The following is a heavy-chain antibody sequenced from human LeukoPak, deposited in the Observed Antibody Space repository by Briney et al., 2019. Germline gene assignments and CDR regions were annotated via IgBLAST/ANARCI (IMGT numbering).Heavy chain of an antibody. V-gene: IGHV4-39*01. D-gene: IGHD3-3*01. CDR3: ARLGPYYDFWSGYLPIDY. CDR2: IRYSGST. CDR1: GGSISSSTYK. J-gene: IGHJ4*02. Sequence: SETLSLTCTVSGGSISSSTYKWGWIRQPPGKGLEYIGSIRYSGSTYYNPSLKSRVTISVDTSKNQLSLKLSSVTAADTAVYYCARLGPYYDFWSGYLPIDYWGQGTLVTVSS.